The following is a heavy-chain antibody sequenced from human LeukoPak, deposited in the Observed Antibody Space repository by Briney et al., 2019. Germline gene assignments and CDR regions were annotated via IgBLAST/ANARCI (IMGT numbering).Heavy chain of an antibody. Sequence: PGASLRLSCAASGFTFSSHAMSWVRQAPGKGLEWVSGVSGSGGSTYYADAVKGRFTISRDNSKNTLSLQMSSLRVEDTAVYYCAKDWIPEDWGQGTLATVSS. V-gene: IGHV3-23*01. J-gene: IGHJ4*02. CDR2: VSGSGGST. CDR3: AKDWIPED. D-gene: IGHD5-18*01. CDR1: GFTFSSHA.